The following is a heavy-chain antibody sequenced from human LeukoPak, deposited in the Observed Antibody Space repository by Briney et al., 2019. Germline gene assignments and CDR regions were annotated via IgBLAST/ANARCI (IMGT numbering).Heavy chain of an antibody. V-gene: IGHV4-61*01. Sequence: SETLSLTCAVSGGTVGSGTFYWSWTGQPPGKGLEWIADIYYSGNANYNPSLISRVTITVDISTNQFSMKLISDTAADTAVYYCAGERAYYYESSGYREIYNWFHPWGQGTLVTVSS. CDR1: GGTVGSGTFY. D-gene: IGHD3-22*01. CDR2: IYYSGNA. CDR3: AGERAYYYESSGYREIYNWFHP. J-gene: IGHJ5*02.